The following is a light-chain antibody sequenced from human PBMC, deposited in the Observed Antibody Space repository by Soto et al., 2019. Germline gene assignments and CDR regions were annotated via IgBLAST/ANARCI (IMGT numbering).Light chain of an antibody. CDR3: CSYAGSSTV. V-gene: IGLV2-23*02. CDR1: ISDVGSYNL. Sequence: QSALTQPASVSGSPGQSITISCTGTISDVGSYNLVSWYQQHPGKAPKLMIYEVSKRPSGVSNRFSGSKSGNTASLTISGLQADDEADFYCCSYAGSSTVFGTGTKLTVL. J-gene: IGLJ1*01. CDR2: EVS.